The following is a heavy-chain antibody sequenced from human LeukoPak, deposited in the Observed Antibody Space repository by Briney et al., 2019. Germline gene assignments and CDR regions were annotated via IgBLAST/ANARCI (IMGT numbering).Heavy chain of an antibody. V-gene: IGHV4-39*01. CDR1: GGSISSRRYY. Sequence: SETLSLTCTVSGGSISSRRYYWGWIRQPPGKRLEWIGSVLYSGGTYYNPSLKSRLTIPVDTSKNQFSLKLSSVTAADTAVYYCARRLGVTNSDDAFHVWGLGTMVIVSS. D-gene: IGHD1-26*01. CDR3: ARRLGVTNSDDAFHV. J-gene: IGHJ3*01. CDR2: VLYSGGT.